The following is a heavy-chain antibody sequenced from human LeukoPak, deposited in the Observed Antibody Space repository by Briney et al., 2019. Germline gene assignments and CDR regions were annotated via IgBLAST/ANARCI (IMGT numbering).Heavy chain of an antibody. J-gene: IGHJ4*02. Sequence: GGSLRLSCAASGFTFTSYWMSWVRQAPGKGRGWGANINQDGSEKYYVDSVKGRFTISRDNAKNALYLQMNSLRAEDTAVYYCARDRNDFWRGSHAFDYWGQGTLVTVSS. D-gene: IGHD3-3*01. CDR2: INQDGSEK. CDR3: ARDRNDFWRGSHAFDY. CDR1: GFTFTSYW. V-gene: IGHV3-7*01.